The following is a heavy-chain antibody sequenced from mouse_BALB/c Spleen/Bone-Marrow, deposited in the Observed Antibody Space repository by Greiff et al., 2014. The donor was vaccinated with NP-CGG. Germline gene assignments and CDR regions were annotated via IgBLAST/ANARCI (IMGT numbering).Heavy chain of an antibody. CDR3: ASYYYGSYGFAY. Sequence: LQESGAELVKPGASVKLSCTASGFNIKDTYMHWVKQRPEQGLEWIGRIDPANGNTKYDPKFQGKATITADTSSNTAYLQLSSLTSEDTAVYYCASYYYGSYGFAYWGQGTLVTVSA. D-gene: IGHD1-1*01. CDR2: IDPANGNT. J-gene: IGHJ3*01. CDR1: GFNIKDTY. V-gene: IGHV14-3*02.